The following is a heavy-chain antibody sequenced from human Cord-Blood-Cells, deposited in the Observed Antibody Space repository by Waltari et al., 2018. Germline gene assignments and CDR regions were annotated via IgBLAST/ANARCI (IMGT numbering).Heavy chain of an antibody. CDR1: GGSYSSSRYY. CDR3: ARRVGYCSSTSCYDAFDI. J-gene: IGHJ3*02. V-gene: IGHV4-39*01. D-gene: IGHD2-2*01. Sequence: QLQLQESGPGLVKPSETRSLSWTAPGGSYSSSRYYWGRIRQPHGRGLEWIGCIYYSGSTYYNPSLKSRVTISVDTSKNQFSLKLSSVTAADTAVYDCARRVGYCSSTSCYDAFDIWGQGTMVTVSS. CDR2: IYYSGST.